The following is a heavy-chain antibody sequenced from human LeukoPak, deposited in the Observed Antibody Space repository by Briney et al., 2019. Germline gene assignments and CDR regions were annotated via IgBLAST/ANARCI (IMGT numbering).Heavy chain of an antibody. CDR3: ARDSRWGLLDY. J-gene: IGHJ4*02. CDR1: RFTFSRYG. Sequence: GGSLRLSCAASRFTFSRYGMHWVGQAPGKGLDGVAFIRYDGSNKHYADSVKGRFTISRDNAKNSLYLQMNSLRAEDTAVYYCARDSRWGLLDYWGQGTLVTVSS. CDR2: IRYDGSNK. D-gene: IGHD3-10*01. V-gene: IGHV3-30*02.